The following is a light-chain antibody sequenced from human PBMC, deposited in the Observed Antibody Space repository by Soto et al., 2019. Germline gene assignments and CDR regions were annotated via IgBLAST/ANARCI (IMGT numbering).Light chain of an antibody. CDR3: MQATQFPYT. J-gene: IGKJ2*01. CDR2: EIS. CDR1: QGLVHSDGNTY. V-gene: IGKV2-24*01. Sequence: DIVMTQTPLSSPVTLGQPASISCRPSQGLVHSDGNTYLSWLQQRPGQPPRLLIYEISNRFSGVPDRFSGSGAGTDFTLKISRVEAEDVGIYYCMQATQFPYTFGQGTKLEIK.